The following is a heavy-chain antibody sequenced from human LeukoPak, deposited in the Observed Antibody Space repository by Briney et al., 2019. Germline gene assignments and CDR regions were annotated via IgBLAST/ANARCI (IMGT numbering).Heavy chain of an antibody. V-gene: IGHV3-23*01. Sequence: GGSLRLSCAASGFTFSSYAMSWVRQAPGKGLEWVSAISGTGGRTYYADSVKGRFTISRDNSKNTLYLQMNSLRAEDTAVYYCAKKLVRTVAGPTWGQGTLVTVSS. CDR3: AKKLVRTVAGPT. D-gene: IGHD6-19*01. CDR1: GFTFSSYA. J-gene: IGHJ4*02. CDR2: ISGTGGRT.